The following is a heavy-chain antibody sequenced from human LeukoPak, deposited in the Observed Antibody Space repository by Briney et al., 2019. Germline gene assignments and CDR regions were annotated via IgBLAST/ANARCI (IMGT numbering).Heavy chain of an antibody. CDR3: AKGSYYFDY. CDR1: GFIFRSYA. V-gene: IGHV3-23*01. J-gene: IGHJ4*02. CDR2: ISGSGGST. Sequence: GGSLRLSCAASGFIFRSYAMSWVRQAPGKGLEWVSAISGSGGSTYYADSVRGRFTISRDNSKNTLYLQMNSLRAEDTAVYYCAKGSYYFDYWGQGTLVAVSS.